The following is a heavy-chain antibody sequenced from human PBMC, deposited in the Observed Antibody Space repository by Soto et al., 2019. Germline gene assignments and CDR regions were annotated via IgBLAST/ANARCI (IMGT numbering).Heavy chain of an antibody. CDR3: AKDKFGVVMLYFDY. CDR2: ISYDGSNK. V-gene: IGHV3-30*18. CDR1: GFTFSSYG. D-gene: IGHD3-3*01. Sequence: VGSLRLSCAASGFTFSSYGMHWVRQAPGKGLEWVAVISYDGSNKYYADSVKGRFTISRDNSKDTLYLQMNSLRAEDTAVYYCAKDKFGVVMLYFDYWGQGTLVTVSS. J-gene: IGHJ4*02.